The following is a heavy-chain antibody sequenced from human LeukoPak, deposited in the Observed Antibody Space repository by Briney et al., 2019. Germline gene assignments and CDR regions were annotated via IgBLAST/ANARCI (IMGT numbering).Heavy chain of an antibody. J-gene: IGHJ3*01. D-gene: IGHD1-26*01. CDR3: ARKIGSSGAFDF. V-gene: IGHV4-4*02. Sequence: ETESLTCAVSGGPISCTNWWSWLRQPAGKGLEWIGEIYHSGSTNYNPSLRSRITISVDKSNDQFSLRLSSVTAADTAVYYCARKIGSSGAFDFWGQGQRVTVSS. CDR1: GGPISCTNW. CDR2: IYHSGST.